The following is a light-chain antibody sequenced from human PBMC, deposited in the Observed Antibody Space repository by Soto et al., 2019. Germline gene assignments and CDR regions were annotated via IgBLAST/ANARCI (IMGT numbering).Light chain of an antibody. V-gene: IGLV2-14*01. CDR2: DVN. Sequence: QSALTQPASVSGSPGQSITISCTGTSSDIGVYNFVSWYQQHPGKAPKLTIYDVNLRPSGVSDRFSGSKSGNTASLTISGLQAEDEAHYYCSSYATSTVFGGGTKVTVL. CDR1: SSDIGVYNF. J-gene: IGLJ2*01. CDR3: SSYATSTV.